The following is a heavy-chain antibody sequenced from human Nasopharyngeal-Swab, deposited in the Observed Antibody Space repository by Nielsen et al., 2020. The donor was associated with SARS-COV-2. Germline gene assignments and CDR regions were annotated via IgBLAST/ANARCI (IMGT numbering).Heavy chain of an antibody. CDR3: ARVTVWFEVLGSDPGYLDF. J-gene: IGHJ4*02. CDR2: INAGNGNT. CDR1: GGTFSSYA. V-gene: IGHV1-3*01. D-gene: IGHD2-8*02. Sequence: ASVKVSCKASGGTFSSYAMHWVRQAPGQRLEWMGWINAGNGNTKYSLKFQGRVTITRDTSASTAYMDLSSLRSEDTAVYYCARVTVWFEVLGSDPGYLDFWGQGTLVTVSS.